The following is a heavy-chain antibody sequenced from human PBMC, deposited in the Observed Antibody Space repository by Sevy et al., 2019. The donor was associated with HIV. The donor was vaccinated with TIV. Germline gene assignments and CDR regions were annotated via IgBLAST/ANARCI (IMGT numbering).Heavy chain of an antibody. D-gene: IGHD3-10*01. CDR1: GFPFRSNI. CDR2: ITSNGLST. V-gene: IGHV3-64D*09. Sequence: QLGGSLRLSCSASGFPFRSNIMGWVRQAPGKRLEYVSGITSNGLSTHYVPSVKGRFSISRDNSKNTMYLQMSSLRPEDTAGYYCVKYRGLTQDFDYWGQGTLVTVSS. CDR3: VKYRGLTQDFDY. J-gene: IGHJ4*02.